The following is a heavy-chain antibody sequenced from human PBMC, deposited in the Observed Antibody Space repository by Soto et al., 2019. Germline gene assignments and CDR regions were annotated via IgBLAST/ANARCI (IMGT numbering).Heavy chain of an antibody. CDR2: TYYRSKWKN. V-gene: IGHV6-1*01. CDR1: GDSFASNRAT. Sequence: SLTCVISGDSFASNRATCNWVRQSPSRGLEWLGRTYYRSKWKNDYALSVNSRITINPDTSKNQLSLQLSSVTPDDTAIYYCVRGVDSSFDYWGQGTLVTVSS. D-gene: IGHD6-13*01. CDR3: VRGVDSSFDY. J-gene: IGHJ4*02.